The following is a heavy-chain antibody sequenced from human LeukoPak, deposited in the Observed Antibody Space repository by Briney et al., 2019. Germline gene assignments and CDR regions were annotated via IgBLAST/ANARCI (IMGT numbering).Heavy chain of an antibody. D-gene: IGHD3-10*01. CDR2: IIGTGAST. V-gene: IGHV3-23*01. J-gene: IGHJ4*02. CDR1: GFTFSTYA. CDR3: EKGWFGTVGDY. Sequence: GGSLRLSCAASGFTFSTYAMTWVRQAPGKGLEWVSFIIGTGASTYYADSVKGRFTISRDNSKSILYLQMNSLRAEDTAVYYCEKGWFGTVGDYWGQGTLVTVSS.